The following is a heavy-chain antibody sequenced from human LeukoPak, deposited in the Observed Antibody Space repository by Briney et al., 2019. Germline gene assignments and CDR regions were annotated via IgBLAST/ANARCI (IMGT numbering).Heavy chain of an antibody. CDR1: GYTFTSYG. CDR3: ARVPLGYCNSASCYDS. J-gene: IGHJ4*02. Sequence: ASVKVSCKASGYTFTSYGISWVRQAPGQGLEWMGWINPNSGGTNSARKFQGRVTMTRATSINTAYMELTSLRSDDTAVYYCARVPLGYCNSASCYDSWGPGTLVIVSS. V-gene: IGHV1-2*02. CDR2: INPNSGGT. D-gene: IGHD2-2*01.